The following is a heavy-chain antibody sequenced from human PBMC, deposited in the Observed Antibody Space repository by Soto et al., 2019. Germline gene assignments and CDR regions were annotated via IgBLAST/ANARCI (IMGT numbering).Heavy chain of an antibody. J-gene: IGHJ5*02. CDR2: ISAYTDTP. CDR3: ARDPYFADIVHAGWFDP. Sequence: ASVKVSCKASGYPFTNFGVTSVRRAPGQGLAWMGWISAYTDTPNYAQKLQGRVTITADESTSTAYMELSSLRSEDTAVYDCARDPYFADIVHAGWFDPWGQGTLVTVSS. D-gene: IGHD2-15*01. V-gene: IGHV1-18*01. CDR1: GYPFTNFG.